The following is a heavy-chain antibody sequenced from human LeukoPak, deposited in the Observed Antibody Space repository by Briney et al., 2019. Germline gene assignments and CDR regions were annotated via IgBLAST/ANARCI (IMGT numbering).Heavy chain of an antibody. D-gene: IGHD5-18*01. CDR1: GYTFTGYY. J-gene: IGHJ4*02. Sequence: GASVKVSCKASGYTFTGYYMHWVRQAPGQGLEWMGWINPNSGGTNYAQKFQGRVTMTRDTSISTAYMELSRLRSDDTAVYYCARDPSYGVRPFFDYWGQGTLVTVSS. CDR2: INPNSGGT. CDR3: ARDPSYGVRPFFDY. V-gene: IGHV1-2*02.